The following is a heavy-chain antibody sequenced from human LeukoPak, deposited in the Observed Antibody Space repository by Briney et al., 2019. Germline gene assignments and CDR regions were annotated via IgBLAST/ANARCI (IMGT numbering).Heavy chain of an antibody. CDR1: GYTFTGYY. Sequence: ASVKVSCKASGYTFTGYYMHWVRQAPGQGLEWMGWINPNSGGTNYAQKFQGRVTMTRDTSISTAYMELSRLRSDDMAVYYCAREGVDWNHSVYYFDYWGQGTLVTVSS. J-gene: IGHJ4*02. D-gene: IGHD1-1*01. CDR2: INPNSGGT. CDR3: AREGVDWNHSVYYFDY. V-gene: IGHV1-2*02.